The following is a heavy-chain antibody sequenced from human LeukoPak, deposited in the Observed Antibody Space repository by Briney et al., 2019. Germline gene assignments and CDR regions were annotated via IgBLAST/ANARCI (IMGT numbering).Heavy chain of an antibody. D-gene: IGHD3-9*01. CDR2: IIPIFGTA. J-gene: IGHJ6*03. Sequence: ASVKVSCKASGGTFSSYAISWVRQAPGQGLEWMGGIIPIFGTANYAQKFQGRVTITADKSTSTAYMELSSLRSEDTAVYYCAKGDDILTGAYMDVWGKGTTVTISS. V-gene: IGHV1-69*06. CDR3: AKGDDILTGAYMDV. CDR1: GGTFSSYA.